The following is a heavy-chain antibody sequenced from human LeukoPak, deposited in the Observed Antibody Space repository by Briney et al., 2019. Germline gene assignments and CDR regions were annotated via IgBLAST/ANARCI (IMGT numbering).Heavy chain of an antibody. CDR3: ARNGVAPGTNFYYMDV. CDR2: LYYSGST. Sequence: SETLSLTCTVSGGSISPYYWNWIRQPPGKGLEWIGYLYYSGSTIYNSSLKSRVTISVDTSKNQFSLKLDSVTAADTAVYYCARNGVAPGTNFYYMDVWGKGTTVTVSS. V-gene: IGHV4-59*01. CDR1: GGSISPYY. J-gene: IGHJ6*03. D-gene: IGHD6-13*01.